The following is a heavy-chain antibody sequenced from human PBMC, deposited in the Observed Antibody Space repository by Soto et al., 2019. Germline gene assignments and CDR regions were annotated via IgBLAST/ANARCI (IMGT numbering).Heavy chain of an antibody. J-gene: IGHJ4*02. CDR3: ATDKTLSGWYALDY. V-gene: IGHV3-9*01. Sequence: EVQLVESGGGLVQPGRSLRLSCAASGFTFDDYAKHWVRQAPGKGLEWVLGISWNNCSIGYSDSLKGRFTISRDNDQNSLYLQLNSLRAEDTALYYYATDKTLSGWYALDYWGQGTLVTVSS. CDR2: ISWNNCSI. CDR1: GFTFDDYA. D-gene: IGHD6-19*01.